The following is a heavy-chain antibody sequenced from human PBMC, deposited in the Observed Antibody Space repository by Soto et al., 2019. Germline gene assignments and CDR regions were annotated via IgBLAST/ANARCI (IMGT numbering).Heavy chain of an antibody. CDR1: GFTFSSYS. CDR3: ARGGIDYRNWLDP. CDR2: ISSSSYI. D-gene: IGHD4-4*01. J-gene: IGHJ5*02. V-gene: IGHV3-21*01. Sequence: GGSLRLSCAASGFTFSSYSMNWVRQAPGKGLEWVSSISSSSYIYYADSVKGRFTISRDNAKNSLYLQMNSLRAEDTAVYYCARGGIDYRNWLDPWGQGTLVTVSS.